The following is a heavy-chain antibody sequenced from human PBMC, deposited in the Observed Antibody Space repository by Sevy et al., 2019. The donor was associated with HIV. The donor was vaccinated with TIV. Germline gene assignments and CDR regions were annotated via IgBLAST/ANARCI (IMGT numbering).Heavy chain of an antibody. CDR2: IYYNGHI. J-gene: IGHJ4*02. CDR1: GGSITSLY. V-gene: IGHV4-59*08. Sequence: SETLSLTCTVSGGSITSLYWNWIRQPPGKGLEWIANIYYNGHINYNPSLKSRVTLSLDTSKNPFSLRLSSVTAADTAMYYCAGENAWGRGYSWGQGTLATVSS. CDR3: AGENAWGRGYS. D-gene: IGHD1-26*01.